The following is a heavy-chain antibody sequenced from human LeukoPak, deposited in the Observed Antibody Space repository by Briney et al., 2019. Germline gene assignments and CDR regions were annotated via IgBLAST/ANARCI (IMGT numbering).Heavy chain of an antibody. D-gene: IGHD3-10*01. CDR2: ISAYNGNT. Sequence: ASVKVSCKASGYTFTSYGISWVRQAPGQGLEWMGWISAYNGNTNYAQKLQGRVTMTTDTSTSTAYMELRSLGSDDTAVYYCARDGRITMVRGVIIIEGCWFDPWGQGTLVTVSS. V-gene: IGHV1-18*01. CDR3: ARDGRITMVRGVIIIEGCWFDP. J-gene: IGHJ5*02. CDR1: GYTFTSYG.